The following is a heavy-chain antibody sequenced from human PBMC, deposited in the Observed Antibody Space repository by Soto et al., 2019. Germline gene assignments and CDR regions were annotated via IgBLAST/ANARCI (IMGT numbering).Heavy chain of an antibody. CDR3: ARDRPFGEGIAAAGTCDY. CDR2: IWYDGSNK. D-gene: IGHD6-13*01. Sequence: PGGSLRLSCAASGFTFSSYGMHWVRQAPGKGLEWVAVIWYDGSNKYYADSVKGRFTISRDNSKNTLYLQMNSLRAEDTAVYYCARDRPFGEGIAAAGTCDYWGQGTLVTVSS. CDR1: GFTFSSYG. J-gene: IGHJ4*02. V-gene: IGHV3-33*01.